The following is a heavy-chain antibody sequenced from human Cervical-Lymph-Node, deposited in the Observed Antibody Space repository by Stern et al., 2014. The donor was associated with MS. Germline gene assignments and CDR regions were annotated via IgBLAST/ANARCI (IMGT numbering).Heavy chain of an antibody. Sequence: VQLVESGGGVVQPGRSLRLSCAASGFTFSSYGMHWVRQAPGKGLEGVAVIWYDGSNKYYADSVKGRFTISRDNSKNTLYLQMNSLRAEDTAVYYCARDRGGKGPVDYWGQGTLVTVSS. CDR1: GFTFSSYG. D-gene: IGHD3-10*01. V-gene: IGHV3-33*01. CDR3: ARDRGGKGPVDY. CDR2: IWYDGSNK. J-gene: IGHJ4*02.